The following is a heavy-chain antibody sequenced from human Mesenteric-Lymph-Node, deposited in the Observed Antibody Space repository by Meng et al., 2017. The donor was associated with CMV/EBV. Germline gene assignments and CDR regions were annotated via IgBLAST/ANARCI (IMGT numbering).Heavy chain of an antibody. CDR2: ISSSSSYI. D-gene: IGHD2-2*02. Sequence: GGSLRLSCAASGFTFSSYSMNWVRQAPGKGLEWVSSISSSSSYIYYADSVKGRFTISRDNAKNSLYLQMNSLRAEDTAMYYCASGYCSSTSCYKDWYYYGMDVWGQGTTVTVSS. J-gene: IGHJ6*02. V-gene: IGHV3-21*01. CDR3: ASGYCSSTSCYKDWYYYGMDV. CDR1: GFTFSSYS.